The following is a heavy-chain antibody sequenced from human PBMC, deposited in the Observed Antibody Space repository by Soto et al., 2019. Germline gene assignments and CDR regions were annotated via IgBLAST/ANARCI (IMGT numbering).Heavy chain of an antibody. CDR1: GYSFIDYY. CDR2: ISPKSGGT. V-gene: IGHV1-2*02. CDR3: ARPPGYISDWYYFDL. J-gene: IGHJ4*02. D-gene: IGHD3-9*01. Sequence: ASVKVSCKASGYSFIDYYIHWVRQAPGQGFEWMGRISPKSGGTNYAQKFEGRVTMTWDASLNTAYMELSSLISDDTAVYYCARPPGYISDWYYFDLWGQGTLVTVSS.